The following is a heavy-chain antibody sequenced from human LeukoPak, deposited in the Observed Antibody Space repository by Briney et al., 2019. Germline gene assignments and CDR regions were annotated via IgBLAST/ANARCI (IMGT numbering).Heavy chain of an antibody. V-gene: IGHV1-2*02. CDR1: GYTFTGYY. J-gene: IGHJ4*02. Sequence: ASVKVSCKASGYTFTGYYMHWVRQAPGQGLEWMEWINPNSGGTNYAQKFQGRVTMTRDTSISTAYMELSRLRSDDTAVYYCARRAGAYSHPYDYWGQGTLVTVSS. CDR2: INPNSGGT. D-gene: IGHD4/OR15-4a*01. CDR3: ARRAGAYSHPYDY.